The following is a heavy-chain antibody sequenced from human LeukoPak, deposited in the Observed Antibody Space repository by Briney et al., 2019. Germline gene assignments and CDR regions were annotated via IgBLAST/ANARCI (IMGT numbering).Heavy chain of an antibody. CDR1: GGSISSYY. CDR2: IYYSGST. CDR3: ARHGRYLGYCSSTSCYTGLDY. D-gene: IGHD2-2*02. V-gene: IGHV4-39*01. Sequence: PSETLSLTCTVSGGSISSYYWSWIRQPPGKGLEWIGSIYYSGSTYYNPSLKSRVTISVDTSKNQFSLKLSPVTAADTAVYYCARHGRYLGYCSSTSCYTGLDYWGQGTLVTVSS. J-gene: IGHJ4*02.